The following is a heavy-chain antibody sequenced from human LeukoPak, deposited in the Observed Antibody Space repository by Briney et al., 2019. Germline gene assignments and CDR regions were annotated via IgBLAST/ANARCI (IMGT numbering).Heavy chain of an antibody. J-gene: IGHJ4*02. D-gene: IGHD6-19*01. V-gene: IGHV1-24*01. CDR1: GYTLTELS. CDR3: ATSNKWLVKKYFDY. CDR2: FDPEDGET. Sequence: ASVKVSCKVSGYTLTELSMHWVRQAPGKGLEWMGGFDPEDGETIYAQKFQGRVTMTEDTSTDTAYMELSSLRSEDTAVYYCATSNKWLVKKYFDYWGQGTLVTVPS.